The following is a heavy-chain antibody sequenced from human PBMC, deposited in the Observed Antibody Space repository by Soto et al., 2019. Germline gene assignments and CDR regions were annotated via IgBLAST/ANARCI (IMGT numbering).Heavy chain of an antibody. CDR2: LSDSGGSI. CDR1: GFTFNRHA. J-gene: IGHJ4*02. Sequence: EVQLLESGGGLVQPGGSLRLSCTASGFTFNRHAMTWVRQAPGKGLEWVSGLSDSGGSIYYADSVKGRFTISRDNSMNTLYLTMNTLRVEDTAVYYCVDVSSAWYAGCFDLWGQGTLVTVSS. V-gene: IGHV3-23*01. CDR3: VDVSSAWYAGCFDL. D-gene: IGHD2-8*01.